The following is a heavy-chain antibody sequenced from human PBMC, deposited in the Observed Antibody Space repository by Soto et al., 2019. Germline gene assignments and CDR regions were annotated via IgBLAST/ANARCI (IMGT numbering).Heavy chain of an antibody. D-gene: IGHD3-3*01. J-gene: IGHJ4*02. Sequence: QVQLVESGGGVVRPGRSLRLSCAASGFTFSSYGMHWVRQAPGKGLEWVAVISYDGSNKYYADSVKGRFTISRDNSKNTLYLQMNSLRAEDTAVYYCAKDFTPYYDFWSGLDYWGQGTLVTVSS. CDR2: ISYDGSNK. CDR3: AKDFTPYYDFWSGLDY. V-gene: IGHV3-30*18. CDR1: GFTFSSYG.